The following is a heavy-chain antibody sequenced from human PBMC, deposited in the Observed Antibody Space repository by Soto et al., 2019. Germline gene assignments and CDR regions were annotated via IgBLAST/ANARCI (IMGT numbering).Heavy chain of an antibody. CDR1: GFTFSSYE. D-gene: IGHD6-13*01. CDR3: ARVAAAGDDAFDI. V-gene: IGHV3-48*03. CDR2: ISSSGSTV. Sequence: PGGSLRLSCAASGFTFSSYEMNWVRQAPGKGLEWVSYISSSGSTVYYADSVKGRFTISRDNAKNSLYLQMNSLRAEDTAVYYCARVAAAGDDAFDIWGQGTMVTVSS. J-gene: IGHJ3*02.